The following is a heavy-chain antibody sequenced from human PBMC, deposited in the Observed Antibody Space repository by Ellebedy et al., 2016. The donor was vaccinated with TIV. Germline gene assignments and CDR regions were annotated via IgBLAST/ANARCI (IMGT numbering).Heavy chain of an antibody. V-gene: IGHV4-59*01. Sequence: GSLRLXXSVSGGSIDSYYWSWIRQPPGRGLEYIGYINYSGRTNFNPSLKSRVTLSVDLSKNQFSLRLTSVTVADTAVYYCAREDSNYSDRYYYYGLDVWGKGTTVTVSS. CDR1: GGSIDSYY. CDR2: INYSGRT. CDR3: AREDSNYSDRYYYYGLDV. J-gene: IGHJ6*04. D-gene: IGHD4-11*01.